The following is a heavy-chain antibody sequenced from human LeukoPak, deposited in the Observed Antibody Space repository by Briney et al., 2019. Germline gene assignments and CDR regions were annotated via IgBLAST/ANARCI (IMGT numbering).Heavy chain of an antibody. CDR3: ARDYGIPIIVQADY. D-gene: IGHD3-9*01. V-gene: IGHV1-18*01. J-gene: IGHJ4*02. CDR2: IGTYNGNT. Sequence: ASVKVSCKASGYTFTSYGISWVRQAPGQGLEWMGWIGTYNGNTNYAQKFQGRVTMTTDTSTSTAYTELRSLRSDDTAVYYCARDYGIPIIVQADYWGQGTLVTVSS. CDR1: GYTFTSYG.